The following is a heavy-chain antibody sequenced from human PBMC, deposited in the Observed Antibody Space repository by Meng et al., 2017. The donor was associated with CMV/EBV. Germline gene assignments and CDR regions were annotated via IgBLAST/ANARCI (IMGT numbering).Heavy chain of an antibody. CDR2: IYSGGST. CDR1: GFTVSSNY. CDR3: ARPIPAERITIFGVALSGMDV. J-gene: IGHJ6*02. V-gene: IGHV3-53*01. Sequence: GESLKISCAASGFTVSSNYMSGVRQAPGEGLEWVSVIYSGGSTYYADSVKGRFTISRDNSKNTLYLQMNSLRAEDTAVYYCARPIPAERITIFGVALSGMDVWGQGTTVTVSS. D-gene: IGHD3-3*01.